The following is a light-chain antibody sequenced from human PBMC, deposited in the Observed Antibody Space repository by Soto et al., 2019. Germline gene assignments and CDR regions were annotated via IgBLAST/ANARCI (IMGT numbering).Light chain of an antibody. Sequence: QSALPQPASLSGSPGQSITISCTGTSSDIGAYDYVSWFQQHPGKAPKLMIYEVNKRPSGVPDRFSGSKSGNTASLTVSGLQAEDEADYYCSSYAGSSNVFGTGTKVTVL. CDR2: EVN. J-gene: IGLJ1*01. CDR1: SSDIGAYDY. V-gene: IGLV2-8*01. CDR3: SSYAGSSNV.